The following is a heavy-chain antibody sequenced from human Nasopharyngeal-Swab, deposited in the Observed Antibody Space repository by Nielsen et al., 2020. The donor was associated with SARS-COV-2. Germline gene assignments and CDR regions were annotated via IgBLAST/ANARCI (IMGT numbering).Heavy chain of an antibody. J-gene: IGHJ6*03. CDR1: GGSFSGYY. V-gene: IGHV4-34*01. D-gene: IGHD2-2*02. Sequence: SETLSLTCAVYGGSFSGYYWSWIRQPPGKGLEWIGEINHSGSTNYNPSLKSRVTISVETSKNQFSLKLSSVTAADTAVYYCASKDHAGYCSSTSCYTDYYYMDVWGKGTTVTVSS. CDR3: ASKDHAGYCSSTSCYTDYYYMDV. CDR2: INHSGST.